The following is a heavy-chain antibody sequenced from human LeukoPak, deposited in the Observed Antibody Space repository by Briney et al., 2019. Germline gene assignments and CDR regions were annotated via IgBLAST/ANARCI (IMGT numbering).Heavy chain of an antibody. V-gene: IGHV1-2*02. CDR2: IKPNSGGT. CDR1: AYTFTDYF. D-gene: IGHD1-26*01. Sequence: ASVKVSCKASAYTFTDYFIHWVRQAPGQGLEWMGWIKPNSGGTNYAQKFQGRVTMTRDTSISTAYMELSSLRSDDTAVYYCARPSGGSLRDGFDIWGQGTMVTVSS. J-gene: IGHJ3*02. CDR3: ARPSGGSLRDGFDI.